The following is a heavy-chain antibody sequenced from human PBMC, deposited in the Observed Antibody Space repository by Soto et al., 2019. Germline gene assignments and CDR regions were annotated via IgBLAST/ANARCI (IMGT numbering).Heavy chain of an antibody. D-gene: IGHD6-13*01. V-gene: IGHV6-1*01. CDR1: GDSVSSNSAA. CDR2: TYYGSKWYN. Sequence: SQTLSLTCAISGDSVSSNSAAWNWIRQSPSRGLEWLGRTYYGSKWYNDYAVSVKSRITINPDTSKNQFSLQLNSVTPEDTAVYYCARAPPRGSWYAWGWFDPWGQGTLVTVSS. CDR3: ARAPPRGSWYAWGWFDP. J-gene: IGHJ5*02.